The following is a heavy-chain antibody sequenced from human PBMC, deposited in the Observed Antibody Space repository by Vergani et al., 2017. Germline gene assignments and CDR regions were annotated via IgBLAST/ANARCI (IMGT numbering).Heavy chain of an antibody. V-gene: IGHV4-61*02. CDR1: GGSISGVSYY. J-gene: IGHJ4*02. CDR3: ARDIAVGGTFDS. D-gene: IGHD1-26*01. Sequence: QVQLQESGPGLVKTSQSLYLTCTVSGGSISGVSYYLSWVRQPAGKGLEWIGRIYYSGRTDYNPSLERRVTTSVDTSNNTFSLKLNSLTAADSALYYCARDIAVGGTFDSWGQGTLVSVSS. CDR2: IYYSGRT.